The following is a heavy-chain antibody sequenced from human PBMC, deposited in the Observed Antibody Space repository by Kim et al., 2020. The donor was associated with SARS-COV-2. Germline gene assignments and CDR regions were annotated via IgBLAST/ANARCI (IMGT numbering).Heavy chain of an antibody. J-gene: IGHJ5*02. CDR3: ARSRRPRPPYSGYDRPYNWFDP. CDR1: GGSFSGYY. Sequence: SETLSLTCAVYGGSFSGYYWSWIRQPPGKGLEWIGEINHSGSTNYNPSLKSRVTISVDTSKNQFSLKLSSVTAADTAVYYCARSRRPRPPYSGYDRPYNWFDPWGQGTLVTVSS. CDR2: INHSGST. V-gene: IGHV4-34*01. D-gene: IGHD5-12*01.